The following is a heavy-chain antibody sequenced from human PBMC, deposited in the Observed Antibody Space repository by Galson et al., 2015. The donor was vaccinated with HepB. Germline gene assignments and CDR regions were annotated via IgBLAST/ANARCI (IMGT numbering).Heavy chain of an antibody. CDR2: INPSGGST. CDR1: GHTFTSYH. J-gene: IGHJ4*02. CDR3: ARGRLTYCGGDCYSFDS. Sequence: SVKVSCKASGHTFTSYHMHWVRQAPGQGLEWMGIINPSGGSTRYAQRFQGRVTMTRDTSTNTVYMELSSLRSEDTAVYYCARGRLTYCGGDCYSFDSWGQGTLVTVSS. V-gene: IGHV1-46*01. D-gene: IGHD2-21*02.